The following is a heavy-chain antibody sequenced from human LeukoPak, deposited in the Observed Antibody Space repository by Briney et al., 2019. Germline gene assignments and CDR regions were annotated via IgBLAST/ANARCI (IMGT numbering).Heavy chain of an antibody. V-gene: IGHV1-69*04. D-gene: IGHD3-10*01. CDR1: GGTFSSYA. CDR3: ARDDPYGSGSYYNV. Sequence: SVKVSCKASGGTFSSYAISWVRQAPGQGLEWMGRIIPILGIANYAQKFQGRVTITADKSTSTAYMELSSLRSEDTAVYYCARDDPYGSGSYYNVWGQGTLVTVSS. J-gene: IGHJ4*02. CDR2: IIPILGIA.